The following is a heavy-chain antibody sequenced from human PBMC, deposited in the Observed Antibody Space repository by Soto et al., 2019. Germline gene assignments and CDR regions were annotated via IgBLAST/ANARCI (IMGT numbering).Heavy chain of an antibody. Sequence: QVQLQESGPGLVKPSQTLSLTCTVSGGSISSGGYYWSWIRQHPGKGLEWIGYIYYSRSTYYNPSLKGRVTISVDTSKNQFSLKLSSVTAADTAVYYCARRTPMVRGPSGYYYYMDVWGKGTTVTVSS. CDR2: IYYSRST. D-gene: IGHD3-10*01. J-gene: IGHJ6*03. V-gene: IGHV4-31*03. CDR3: ARRTPMVRGPSGYYYYMDV. CDR1: GGSISSGGYY.